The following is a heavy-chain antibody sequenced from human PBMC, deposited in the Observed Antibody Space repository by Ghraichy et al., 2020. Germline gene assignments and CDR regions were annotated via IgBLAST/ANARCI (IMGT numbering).Heavy chain of an antibody. Sequence: SVKVSCKASGFTFTSSAVQWVRQARGQRLEWIGWIVVGSGNTNYAQKFQERVTITRDMSTSTAYMELSSLRSEDTAVYYCAAYCSGGSCSDYWGQGTLVTVSS. D-gene: IGHD2-15*01. CDR3: AAYCSGGSCSDY. CDR1: GFTFTSSA. CDR2: IVVGSGNT. V-gene: IGHV1-58*01. J-gene: IGHJ4*02.